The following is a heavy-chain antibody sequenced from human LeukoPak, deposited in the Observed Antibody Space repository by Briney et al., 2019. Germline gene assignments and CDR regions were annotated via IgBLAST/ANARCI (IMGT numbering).Heavy chain of an antibody. V-gene: IGHV7-4-1*02. Sequence: ASVKVSCKASGYTVTSKAMNWGRRAPGQGLGWMGWINTITGNATYAQDFTGRVVFSLDTSGSTAYLQSSSLKAEDTAVYFCARAFQPLGGLSLPDYWGQGTLVTVSS. CDR3: ARAFQPLGGLSLPDY. J-gene: IGHJ4*02. D-gene: IGHD3-16*02. CDR1: GYTVTSKA. CDR2: INTITGNA.